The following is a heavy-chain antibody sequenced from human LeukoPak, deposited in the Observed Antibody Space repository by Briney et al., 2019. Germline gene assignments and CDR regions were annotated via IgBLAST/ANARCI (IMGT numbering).Heavy chain of an antibody. Sequence: PGGSLRLSCAASGFTFRKYIMNWAGQAPGRGLDGVPSMASNSSHLYYADSVRGRFTISRDDAESSVYLQMNSLRGDDTAVYHCARLRASYTNSIGFWEFDPWGQGTLVTVSS. D-gene: IGHD3-22*01. CDR1: GFTFRKYI. CDR3: ARLRASYTNSIGFWEFDP. CDR2: MASNSSHL. J-gene: IGHJ5*02. V-gene: IGHV3-21*06.